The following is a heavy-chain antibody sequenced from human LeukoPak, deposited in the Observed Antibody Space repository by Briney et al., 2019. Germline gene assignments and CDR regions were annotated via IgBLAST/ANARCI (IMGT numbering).Heavy chain of an antibody. CDR1: GGSVRDINYF. CDR3: ARHQFRGRSSLVDF. Sequence: SETLSLTCTVSGGSVRDINYFWGWIRQPPGKGLEWIGSIYYSGDTYYNPSLKSRVTISVDTSKNQFSLKLYSVPAADTAVYYCARHQFRGRSSLVDFWGQGTLVTVSS. CDR2: IYYSGDT. D-gene: IGHD1-26*01. V-gene: IGHV4-39*01. J-gene: IGHJ4*02.